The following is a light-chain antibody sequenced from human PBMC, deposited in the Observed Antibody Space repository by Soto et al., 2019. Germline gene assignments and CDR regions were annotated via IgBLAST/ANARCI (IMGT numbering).Light chain of an antibody. CDR2: AAS. V-gene: IGKV1-9*01. Sequence: DIQLTQSPSFLSASLGDRVTITCRASQGISSYLAWYQQKPGKAPKLLIYAASTLQSGVPSRSSGSGSGTEFTLTISSLQPDDFATYYCQHYNSYSEAFGQGTKVDIK. J-gene: IGKJ1*01. CDR3: QHYNSYSEA. CDR1: QGISSY.